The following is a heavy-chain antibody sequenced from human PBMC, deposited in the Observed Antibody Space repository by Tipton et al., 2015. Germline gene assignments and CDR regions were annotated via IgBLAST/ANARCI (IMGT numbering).Heavy chain of an antibody. Sequence: TLSLTCTVSGGSVSSGSYYWNWIRQPPGKGLEWIGSISHSGNTYYNPALESRVTISVDTSKNQFSLTLNSVAAADTAVYYCARDLEHGMDVWGHGTTVTVSS. CDR1: GGSVSSGSYY. J-gene: IGHJ6*02. CDR2: ISHSGNT. D-gene: IGHD5-24*01. CDR3: ARDLEHGMDV. V-gene: IGHV4-61*01.